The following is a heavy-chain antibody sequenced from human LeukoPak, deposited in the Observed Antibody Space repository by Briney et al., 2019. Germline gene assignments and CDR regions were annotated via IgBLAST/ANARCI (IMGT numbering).Heavy chain of an antibody. Sequence: GGSLRLSCAASGFTFSSYWMSWVRQAPGKGLEWVANIKQDGSEKYYVDSVKGRFTISRDNAKNSLYLQMNSLRAEGTAVYYCARVYDYVWGSYRNFDYWGQGTLVTVSS. J-gene: IGHJ4*02. D-gene: IGHD3-16*02. CDR3: ARVYDYVWGSYRNFDY. V-gene: IGHV3-7*01. CDR1: GFTFSSYW. CDR2: IKQDGSEK.